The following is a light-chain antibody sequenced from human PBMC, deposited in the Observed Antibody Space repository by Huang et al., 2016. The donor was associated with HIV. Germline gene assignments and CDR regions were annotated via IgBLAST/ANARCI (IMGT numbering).Light chain of an antibody. CDR3: QQSYSPSPFT. V-gene: IGKV1-39*01. CDR2: SAS. J-gene: IGKJ2*01. Sequence: DIEMTQSPSSLSASVGDRVTITCRASQSIGRLLNWYQQKPGKAPNLLIYSASSLHSGVSSRFSGRGSGTDFTLTITSLLPEDFATYYCQQSYSPSPFTFGQGTKLDIK. CDR1: QSIGRL.